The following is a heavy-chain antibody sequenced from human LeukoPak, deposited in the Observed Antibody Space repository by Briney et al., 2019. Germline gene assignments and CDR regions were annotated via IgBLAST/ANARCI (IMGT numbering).Heavy chain of an antibody. J-gene: IGHJ6*03. D-gene: IGHD1-26*01. Sequence: GGSLRLSCAASGFTFSSYWMSWVRQAPGKGLEWVANIKQDGSEKYYVDSVKGRFTISRDNAKNSLYLQMNSLRAEDTAVYYCARDRNEWELPYYYYYVDVWGKGTTVTVSS. CDR1: GFTFSSYW. CDR3: ARDRNEWELPYYYYYVDV. CDR2: IKQDGSEK. V-gene: IGHV3-7*01.